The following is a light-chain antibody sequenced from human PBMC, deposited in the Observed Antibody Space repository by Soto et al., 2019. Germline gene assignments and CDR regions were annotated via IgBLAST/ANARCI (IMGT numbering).Light chain of an antibody. CDR1: QSVGRNY. J-gene: IGKJ4*01. V-gene: IGKV3-20*01. Sequence: EIVLTQSPGTLSVSPGERATLSCRASQSVGRNYLARYQQKPGQAPRLLIYGASSRATGIPDRFSGSGSGTDFTLTISRLEPEDFAVYYCQQYANSPLTFGGGTKVETK. CDR3: QQYANSPLT. CDR2: GAS.